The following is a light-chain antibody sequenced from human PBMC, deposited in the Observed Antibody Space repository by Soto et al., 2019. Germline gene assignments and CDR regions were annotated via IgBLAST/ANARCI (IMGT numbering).Light chain of an antibody. CDR3: QQYVDYFT. V-gene: IGKV1-5*03. J-gene: IGKJ4*01. CDR2: KAS. CDR1: QSLNSW. Sequence: DIQMTQSPSTLSASIGDRVTITCRASQSLNSWLAWYQQKPGKAPKLLIYKASNLESGVPSRFSGSGSGTEFTLTIISLQPDDYATYYCQQYVDYFTFGGGTTVEIK.